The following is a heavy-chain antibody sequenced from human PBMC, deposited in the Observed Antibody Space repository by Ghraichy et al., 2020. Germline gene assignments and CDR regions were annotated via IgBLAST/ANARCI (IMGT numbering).Heavy chain of an antibody. J-gene: IGHJ5*02. CDR3: TQGSAIRAVGFVS. V-gene: IGHV3-23*01. D-gene: IGHD3-10*01. CDR2: ITPSGRTS. Sequence: GGSLRLSCAASGFTFSSYSISWVRQAPGKGLEWVSSITPSGRTSYYADSVKGRFTFSRDNSKNTLYLQMDSLRAEDTAVYYCTQGSAIRAVGFVSWGQGTLITVSS. CDR1: GFTFSSYS.